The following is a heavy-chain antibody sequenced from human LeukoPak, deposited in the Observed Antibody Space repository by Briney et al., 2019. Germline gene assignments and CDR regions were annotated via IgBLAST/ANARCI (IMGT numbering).Heavy chain of an antibody. CDR3: ARGRVGPYPGTYY. D-gene: IGHD1-26*01. CDR1: GFTFSSYW. J-gene: IGHJ4*02. CDR2: INAAGNST. Sequence: PGGSLRLSCAASGFTFSSYWMQWVRQVPGRGLVWVSRINAAGNSTIYTDSVKGRFTISRDNSKNTLYLQMNTLRVEDTAVYYCARGRVGPYPGTYYWGQGTLVTVSS. V-gene: IGHV3-74*01.